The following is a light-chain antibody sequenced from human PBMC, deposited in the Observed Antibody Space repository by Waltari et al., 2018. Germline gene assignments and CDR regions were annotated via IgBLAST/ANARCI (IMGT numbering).Light chain of an antibody. V-gene: IGKV3-11*01. CDR1: QSVGSS. J-gene: IGKJ2*01. CDR3: QQRSNWNT. CDR2: NAS. Sequence: ETVLTQSPVTLSLSPGEGATLSCKASQSVGSSLAWYQQKPGQAPRLPIYNASNRAAGIPARFSGSGSGTDFTLTISSLEPEDFAVYYCQQRSNWNTFGQGTKLEIK.